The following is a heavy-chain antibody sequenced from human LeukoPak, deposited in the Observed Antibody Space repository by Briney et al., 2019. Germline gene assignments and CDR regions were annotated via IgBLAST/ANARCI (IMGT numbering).Heavy chain of an antibody. V-gene: IGHV1-69*04. Sequence: GASVKVSCKASGGTFSSYAISWVRQAPGQGLEWMGRITPILGIANYAQKFQGRVTITADKSTSTAYMELSSLRSEDTAVYYCARDGEMATIPHYFDYWGQGTLVTVSS. CDR3: ARDGEMATIPHYFDY. D-gene: IGHD5-24*01. CDR2: ITPILGIA. J-gene: IGHJ4*02. CDR1: GGTFSSYA.